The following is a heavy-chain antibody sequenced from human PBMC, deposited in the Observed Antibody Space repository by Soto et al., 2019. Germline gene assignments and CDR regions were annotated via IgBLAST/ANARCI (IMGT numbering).Heavy chain of an antibody. CDR3: TTEFERFGELCYVPFDY. J-gene: IGHJ4*02. Sequence: PGGSLRLSCAASGFPFSNAWMSLVRQAPGKGLEWVGRIKSKTDGGTTDYAAPVKGRFTISRDDSKNTLYLQMNSLKTEDTAVYYCTTEFERFGELCYVPFDYWGQGTLVTVSS. D-gene: IGHD3-10*01. CDR1: GFPFSNAW. CDR2: IKSKTDGGTT. V-gene: IGHV3-15*01.